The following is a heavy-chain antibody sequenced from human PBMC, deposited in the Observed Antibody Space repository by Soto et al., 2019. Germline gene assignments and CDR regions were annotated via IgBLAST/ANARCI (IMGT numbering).Heavy chain of an antibody. CDR1: GFSLSTSGVG. CDR2: IYWDDDK. Sequence: ASGPTLVNPTQTLTLTCTFSGFSLSTSGVGVGWIRQPPGKALEWLALIYWDDDKRYSPSLKSRLTITKDTSKNQVVLTMTNMDPVVTATYYCAHRPSYCSGYSCYSGFDYWGQGTLVTVSS. CDR3: AHRPSYCSGYSCYSGFDY. D-gene: IGHD2-15*01. J-gene: IGHJ4*02. V-gene: IGHV2-5*02.